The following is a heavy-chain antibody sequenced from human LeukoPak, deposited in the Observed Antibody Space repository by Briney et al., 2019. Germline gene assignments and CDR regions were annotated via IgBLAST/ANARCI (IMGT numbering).Heavy chain of an antibody. V-gene: IGHV3-74*01. CDR2: IRTDGSST. CDR1: GFTFSSSW. CDR3: ATDGGYAADY. D-gene: IGHD2-2*01. J-gene: IGHJ4*02. Sequence: PGGSLRLXCAAYGFTFSSSWMHWVRQAPGKELVWVSHIRTDGSSTTYADSVRGRFTISRDNAGNTVYLQMNGLRAEDTAVYYCATDGGYAADYWGQGVLVTVSS.